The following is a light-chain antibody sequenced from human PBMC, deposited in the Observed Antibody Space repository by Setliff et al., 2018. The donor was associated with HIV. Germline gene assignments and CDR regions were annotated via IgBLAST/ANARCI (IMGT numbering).Light chain of an antibody. CDR3: CSYAGSRTFYV. CDR1: SSDVGNYNL. J-gene: IGLJ1*01. V-gene: IGLV2-23*02. Sequence: QSVLTQPASVSGSPGQSITFSCTGTSSDVGNYNLVSWYQHHPGKAPKLMLYEVTKRPSGIYDRFSGSTSGDTASLTISGLQAEDEADYYCCSYAGSRTFYVFGTGTKVTVL. CDR2: EVT.